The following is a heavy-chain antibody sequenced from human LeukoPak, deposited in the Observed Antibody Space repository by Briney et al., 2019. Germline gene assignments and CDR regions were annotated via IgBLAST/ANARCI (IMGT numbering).Heavy chain of an antibody. Sequence: GGSLRLSCAASGSTFSGFAMSWVRRTPGKGLEWVSGISGSGDNTLYADSVKGRFTISRDNSKNTLYLEMNSLRAEDTAIYYCAKMKGHPLPKYYMDVWGQGTTVTVSS. CDR3: AKMKGHPLPKYYMDV. CDR1: GSTFSGFA. J-gene: IGHJ6*01. D-gene: IGHD1-26*01. CDR2: ISGSGDNT. V-gene: IGHV3-23*01.